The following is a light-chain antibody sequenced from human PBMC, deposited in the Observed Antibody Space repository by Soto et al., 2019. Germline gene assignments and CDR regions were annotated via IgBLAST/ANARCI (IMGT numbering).Light chain of an antibody. CDR2: AS. J-gene: IGKJ3*01. V-gene: IGKV3-20*01. CDR3: QHYGTSAL. Sequence: EIVLTQSPGTLSLSPGERATLSCRASQSVSDSYLAWYQQKPGQAPRILIYASSRATGIPDRFSGSGSGTDFTLSISRLEPEDFAVYYCQHYGTSALFGPGTRVAIK. CDR1: QSVSDSY.